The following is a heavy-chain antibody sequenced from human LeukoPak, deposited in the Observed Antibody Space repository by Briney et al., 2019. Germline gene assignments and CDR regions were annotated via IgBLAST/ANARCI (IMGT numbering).Heavy chain of an antibody. J-gene: IGHJ4*02. V-gene: IGHV3-15*01. CDR1: GFNFSIHW. D-gene: IGHD3-10*01. CDR3: TTYGSGNAHY. CDR2: IKSEADGGTT. Sequence: GSLRLSCAASGFNFSIHWMTWVRQAPGKGLEWVGRIKSEADGGTTNYAAPVKGRFSMSRDDSENTLYLQMNSLKSEDTAVYYCTTYGSGNAHYWGQGTLVTVSS.